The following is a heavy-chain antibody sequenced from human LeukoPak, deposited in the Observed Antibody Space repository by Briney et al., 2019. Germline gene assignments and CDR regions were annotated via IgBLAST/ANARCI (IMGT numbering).Heavy chain of an antibody. Sequence: PGGSLRLSCAASGFTFSSYEMNWVRQAPGKGLEWVSYISSSGSTIYYADSVKGRFTISRDNAKNSLYLQMNSLRAEDTAVYYGARGAYCSRTSCPDAFDIWGKGTRVTVA. J-gene: IGHJ3*02. CDR2: ISSSGSTI. V-gene: IGHV3-48*03. D-gene: IGHD2-2*01. CDR3: ARGAYCSRTSCPDAFDI. CDR1: GFTFSSYE.